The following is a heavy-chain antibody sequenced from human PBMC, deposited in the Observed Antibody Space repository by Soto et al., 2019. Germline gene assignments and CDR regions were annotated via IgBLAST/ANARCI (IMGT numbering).Heavy chain of an antibody. J-gene: IGHJ4*02. D-gene: IGHD4-17*01. Sequence: QVQLVQSGAEVNKPGASVKVSCKASAYTFSTYYMHWVRQATGQGLEWMGIIHPSGDATSYAQNSQCRVTLPTPTSTSTIYMELSSLRSEDTAVYYCARADLSTVPTHLRYWGQATLGTVSS. CDR1: AYTFSTYY. CDR2: IHPSGDAT. CDR3: ARADLSTVPTHLRY. V-gene: IGHV1-46*03.